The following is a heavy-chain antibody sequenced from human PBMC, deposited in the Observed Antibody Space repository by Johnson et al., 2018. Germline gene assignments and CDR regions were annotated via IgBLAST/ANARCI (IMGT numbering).Heavy chain of an antibody. CDR2: ISGGGGSK. D-gene: IGHD6-13*01. Sequence: VPLVQSWGGLVQPGGSLRVSCAASGFTFSSYAMNWVRQAPGKGLEGGSTISGGGGSKYYGDSGKGWVTIPRDTSKNTHVVEKTSWKEEDTDDCDSRKDKANNTPYLENNLLRAEDTASYYSAKDKGPGMDISSWYVSYYYGMYVWGQGTTVTVS. CDR3: RKDKANNTPYLENNLLRAEDTASYYSAKDKGPGMDISSWYVSYYYGMYV. J-gene: IGHJ6*02. V-gene: IGHV3-23*04. CDR1: GFTFSSYA.